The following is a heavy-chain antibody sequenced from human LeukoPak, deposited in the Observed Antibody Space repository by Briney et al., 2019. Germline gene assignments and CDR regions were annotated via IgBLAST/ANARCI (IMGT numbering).Heavy chain of an antibody. V-gene: IGHV4-59*01. CDR2: IYYSGCT. J-gene: IGHJ6*02. Sequence: SETLSLTCTVSGGSISAFYWSWIRQPPGKGLEWIGYIYYSGCTNYNPSLKSRVTISVDTSKNQFSLKLSSVTAADTAVYYCARDNYYDSSGYRQDYGMDVWGQGTTVTVSS. D-gene: IGHD3-22*01. CDR1: GGSISAFY. CDR3: ARDNYYDSSGYRQDYGMDV.